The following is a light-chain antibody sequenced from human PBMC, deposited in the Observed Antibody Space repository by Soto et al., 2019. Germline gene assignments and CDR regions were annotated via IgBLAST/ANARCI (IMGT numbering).Light chain of an antibody. CDR2: GNN. CDR1: SSNIGAGYD. J-gene: IGLJ1*01. V-gene: IGLV1-40*01. CDR3: QSYDRSLSAHYV. Sequence: QSVLTQPTSVSGAPGQRVTISCTGRSSNIGAGYDVHWYQQLPGTAPKLLIYGNNNRPSGVPDRFSGSKSGTSASLAITGLQAEDEADYYCQSYDRSLSAHYVFGTGTKVTVL.